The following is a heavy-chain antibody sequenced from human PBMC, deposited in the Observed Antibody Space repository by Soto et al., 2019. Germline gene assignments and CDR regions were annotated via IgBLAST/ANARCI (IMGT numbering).Heavy chain of an antibody. CDR1: GFTFSSYA. CDR2: ISYDGSNK. Sequence: GGSLRLSCAASGFTFSSYAMHWVRQAPGKGLEWVAVISYDGSNKYYADSVKGRFTISRDNSKNTLYLQMNSLRAEDTAVYYCAKGIGRNIVGATFDYWGQGTLVTVSS. CDR3: AKGIGRNIVGATFDY. J-gene: IGHJ4*02. D-gene: IGHD1-26*01. V-gene: IGHV3-30*04.